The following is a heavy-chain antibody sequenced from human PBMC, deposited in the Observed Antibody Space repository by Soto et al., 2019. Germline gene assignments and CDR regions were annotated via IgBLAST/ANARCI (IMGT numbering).Heavy chain of an antibody. CDR1: GFTFSSYA. V-gene: IGHV3-23*01. D-gene: IGHD3-3*01. CDR2: ISGSGGST. Sequence: GGSLRRSCAASGFTFSSYAMSWVRQAPGKGLEWVSAISGSGGSTYYADSVKGRFTISRDNSKNTLYLQMNSLRAEDTAVYYCARNDFWSGSPRFDPWGQGTLVTVSS. CDR3: ARNDFWSGSPRFDP. J-gene: IGHJ5*02.